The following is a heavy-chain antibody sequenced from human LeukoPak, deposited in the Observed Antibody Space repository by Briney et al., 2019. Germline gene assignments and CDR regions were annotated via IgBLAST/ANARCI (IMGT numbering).Heavy chain of an antibody. CDR1: GSTFNSYW. Sequence: GGSLRLSCAASGSTFNSYWMHWVRQAPGKGLVWVSRIKSDGSTNYADSVKGRFTISRDNAKNTLSLQVNSLRAEDTGVYYCARAPSEIGGYYPEYFRHWGQGTLVTVSS. CDR2: IKSDGST. CDR3: ARAPSEIGGYYPEYFRH. V-gene: IGHV3-74*01. J-gene: IGHJ1*01. D-gene: IGHD3-22*01.